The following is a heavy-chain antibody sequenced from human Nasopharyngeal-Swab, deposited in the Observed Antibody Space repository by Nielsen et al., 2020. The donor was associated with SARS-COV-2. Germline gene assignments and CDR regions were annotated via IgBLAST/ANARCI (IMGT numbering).Heavy chain of an antibody. V-gene: IGHV3-48*03. Sequence: GGSLKISCAASGFTFSSSEMTWVRQAPGKGLEWVSYIRSSGNTMYYADPVKGRFTISRDNAKNSLYLQMNSLRSEDTAVYYCARGPGGSYFDSWGQGTLVTVSS. D-gene: IGHD1-26*01. CDR3: ARGPGGSYFDS. CDR1: GFTFSSSE. CDR2: IRSSGNTM. J-gene: IGHJ4*02.